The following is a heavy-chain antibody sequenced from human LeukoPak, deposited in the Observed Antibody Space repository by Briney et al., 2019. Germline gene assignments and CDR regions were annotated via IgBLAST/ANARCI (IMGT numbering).Heavy chain of an antibody. D-gene: IGHD6-13*01. CDR2: ISAYNGNT. CDR1: GYTFTSYG. Sequence: ASVKVSCMASGYTFTSYGISWVRQAPGQGLERMGWISAYNGNTNYAQKLQGRVTMTTDTSTSTAYMELRSLRSDDTAVYYCARVPRYSISWRFDYWGQGTLVTVSS. V-gene: IGHV1-18*01. J-gene: IGHJ4*02. CDR3: ARVPRYSISWRFDY.